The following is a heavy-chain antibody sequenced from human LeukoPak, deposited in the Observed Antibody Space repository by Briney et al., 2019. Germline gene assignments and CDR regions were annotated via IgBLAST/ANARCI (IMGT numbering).Heavy chain of an antibody. CDR2: INAGNGNT. V-gene: IGHV1-3*01. CDR1: GYTFTSYA. CDR3: ARGDHPGSYYYGMDV. D-gene: IGHD2-21*02. Sequence: ASVKVSCKASGYTFTSYAMHWVRQAPGQRLEWMGRINAGNGNTKYSQKFQGRVTITRDTSASTAYMELSSLRSEDTAVYYCARGDHPGSYYYGMDVWGQGTTVTVSS. J-gene: IGHJ6*02.